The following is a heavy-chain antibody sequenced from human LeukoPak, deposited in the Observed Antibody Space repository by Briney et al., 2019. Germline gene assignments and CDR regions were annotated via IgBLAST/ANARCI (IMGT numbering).Heavy chain of an antibody. J-gene: IGHJ4*02. CDR1: GGSFSGYY. CDR2: INHSGST. D-gene: IGHD3-3*01. Sequence: PSETLSLTCAVYGGSFSGYYWSWIRQPPGKGLEWIGEINHSGSTNYNPSLKSRVTISVDTSKNQFSLKLSPVTAADTAVYYCARGPLRFLEWPRGFDYWGQGTLVTVSS. V-gene: IGHV4-34*01. CDR3: ARGPLRFLEWPRGFDY.